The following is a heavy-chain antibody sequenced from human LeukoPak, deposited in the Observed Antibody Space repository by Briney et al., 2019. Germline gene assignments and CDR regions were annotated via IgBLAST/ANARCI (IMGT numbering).Heavy chain of an antibody. V-gene: IGHV3-30*02. Sequence: GGSLRLSCAASGFTFSSYGMHWVRQAPGKGLEWVAVIWYGGSNKYYADSVKGRFTISRDNSKNTLYLQMNSLRAEDTAVYYCAKEEAAAGSDAFDIWGQGTMVTVSS. CDR3: AKEEAAAGSDAFDI. CDR1: GFTFSSYG. CDR2: IWYGGSNK. D-gene: IGHD6-13*01. J-gene: IGHJ3*02.